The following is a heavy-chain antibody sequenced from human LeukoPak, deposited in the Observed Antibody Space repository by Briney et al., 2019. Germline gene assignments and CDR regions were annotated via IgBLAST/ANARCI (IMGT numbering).Heavy chain of an antibody. V-gene: IGHV1-69*13. D-gene: IGHD6-13*01. Sequence: SVKVSCKASGGTFSSYAISWVRQAPGQGLEWMGGIIPIFGTANYAQKFQGRVTITADESTSTAYMELSSLRSEDTAVYYCARGTIAAAAKQSYWGQGTLVTVSS. CDR3: ARGTIAAAAKQSY. J-gene: IGHJ4*02. CDR1: GGTFSSYA. CDR2: IIPIFGTA.